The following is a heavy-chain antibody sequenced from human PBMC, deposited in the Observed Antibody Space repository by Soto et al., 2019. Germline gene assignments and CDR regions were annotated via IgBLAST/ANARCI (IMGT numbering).Heavy chain of an antibody. CDR3: AKDRSSTSCYAFDY. J-gene: IGHJ4*02. V-gene: IGHV3-23*01. CDR2: INSRGGST. D-gene: IGHD2-2*01. Sequence: GGSLRLSCAASGFTFSSYVMSGVRQAPGKGLEWVSAINSRGGSTYYADSVKGRLTISRDSSKNTLYLQMNSLRAEDTAVYYCAKDRSSTSCYAFDYWGQGTLVTVSS. CDR1: GFTFSSYV.